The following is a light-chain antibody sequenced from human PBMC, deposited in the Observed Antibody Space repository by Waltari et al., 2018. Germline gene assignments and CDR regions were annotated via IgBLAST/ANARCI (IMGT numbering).Light chain of an antibody. CDR1: QRLVHGDGDTY. J-gene: IGKJ1*01. V-gene: IGKV2-30*02. Sequence: DVVMTQSPLSLPVTLGQPASISCRSSQRLVHGDGDTYLSWFQPRPGQSPRRLIYKVSNRDSGVPDRFSGSGSGSDFTLKISRVEADDIAIYYCMQGTQWPRSFGQGTKVEIE. CDR2: KVS. CDR3: MQGTQWPRS.